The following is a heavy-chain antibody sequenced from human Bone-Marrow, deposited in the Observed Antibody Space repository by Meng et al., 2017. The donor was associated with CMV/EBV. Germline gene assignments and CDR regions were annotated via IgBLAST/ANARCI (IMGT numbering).Heavy chain of an antibody. Sequence: GSLRLSCAVYGGSFSGYYCSWIRQPPGKELEWIGEINHSGSTNYNPSLKSRVTISVDTSKNQFSLKLSSVTAADTAVYYCARGGSITIFGVAARTGWFDPWGQGTLVTVSS. CDR3: ARGGSITIFGVAARTGWFDP. D-gene: IGHD3-3*01. J-gene: IGHJ5*02. CDR2: INHSGST. V-gene: IGHV4-34*01. CDR1: GGSFSGYY.